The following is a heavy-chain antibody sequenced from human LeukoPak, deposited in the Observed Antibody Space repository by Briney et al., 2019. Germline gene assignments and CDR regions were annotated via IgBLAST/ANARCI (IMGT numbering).Heavy chain of an antibody. Sequence: AGGSLRLSCAASRFTFSNYVMHWVRQAPGKGLEWVANIKQDGREKYYVDSVKGRFTISRDNAKNSLYLQMNSLRAEDTAVYYCARVEDYDILTGFDYWGQGTLVTVSS. J-gene: IGHJ4*02. D-gene: IGHD3-9*01. CDR1: RFTFSNYV. CDR3: ARVEDYDILTGFDY. CDR2: IKQDGREK. V-gene: IGHV3-7*01.